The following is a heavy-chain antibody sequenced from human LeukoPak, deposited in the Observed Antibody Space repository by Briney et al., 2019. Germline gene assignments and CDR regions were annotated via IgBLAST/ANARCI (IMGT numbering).Heavy chain of an antibody. CDR2: IYSSGST. V-gene: IGHV4-59*01. J-gene: IGHJ4*02. D-gene: IGHD6-13*01. Sequence: PSETLSLTCTVSGGSISSYYWSWIRQYPGKGLEYIGYIYSSGSTNYNPSLNSRVTISLDTSKNQFSLKLSSVSAADTAVYYCARDPGSQFDYWGQGTLVTVCS. CDR1: GGSISSYY. CDR3: ARDPGSQFDY.